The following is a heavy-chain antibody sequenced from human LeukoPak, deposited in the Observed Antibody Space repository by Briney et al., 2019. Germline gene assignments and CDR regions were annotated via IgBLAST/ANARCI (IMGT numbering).Heavy chain of an antibody. J-gene: IGHJ6*03. V-gene: IGHV3-73*01. CDR1: GFTFSGSA. CDR3: LVEPTYYVDV. CDR2: IGSRADTYAT. Sequence: GGSLRLSCAVSGFTFSGSAMHWVRQASGKGLEWVGRIGSRADTYATTYAASVKGRFTISRDDSKNTAYLQINSLKTEDTAVYYCLVEPTYYVDVWGKGTAVTVSS.